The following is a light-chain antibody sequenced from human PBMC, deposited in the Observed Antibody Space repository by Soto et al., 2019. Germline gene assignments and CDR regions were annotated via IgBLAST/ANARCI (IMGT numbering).Light chain of an antibody. CDR1: QSVFSNSNNKKY. Sequence: DIVMTQSADSLAVSLGERATINCKSSQSVFSNSNNKKYLAWYQQKPGQPPKLLIHWASIRESGVPDRFSGSGSGTDFTVTINSLQAEDVAVYYCQQYYSTPWTFGQGTKVEIK. CDR2: WAS. V-gene: IGKV4-1*01. J-gene: IGKJ1*01. CDR3: QQYYSTPWT.